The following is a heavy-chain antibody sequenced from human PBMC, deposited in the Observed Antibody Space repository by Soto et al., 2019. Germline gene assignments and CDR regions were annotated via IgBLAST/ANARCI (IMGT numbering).Heavy chain of an antibody. CDR3: ARDFGY. CDR2: INSDGSST. CDR1: GFTFSSYW. D-gene: IGHD3-10*01. V-gene: IGHV3-74*01. J-gene: IGHJ4*02. Sequence: EVQLVESGGGLVQPGGSLRLSCAASGFTFSSYWMHWVRQAPGKGRVWVSRINSDGSSTYYADSVKGRFTISRYNAKSTLYLQMNSLRAEVPAVYYCARDFGYWGQGTLVTVSS.